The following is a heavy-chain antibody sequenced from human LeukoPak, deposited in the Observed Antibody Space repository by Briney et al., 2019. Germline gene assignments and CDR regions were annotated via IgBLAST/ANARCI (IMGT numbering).Heavy chain of an antibody. V-gene: IGHV4-39*07. J-gene: IGHJ4*02. CDR2: IYYSGST. CDR1: GGSISSSSYY. D-gene: IGHD3-22*01. CDR3: ASGGGGSSGYNTHDY. Sequence: SETLSLTCTVSGGSISSSSYYWGWIRQPPGKGLEWIGSIYYSGSTYYNPSLKSRVTISVDTSKNQFSLKLSSVTAADTAVYYCASGGGGSSGYNTHDYWGQGTLVTVSS.